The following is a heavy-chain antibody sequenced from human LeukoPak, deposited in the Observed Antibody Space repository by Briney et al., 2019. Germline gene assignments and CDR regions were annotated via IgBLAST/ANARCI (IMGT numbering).Heavy chain of an antibody. V-gene: IGHV1-69*13. CDR3: ARVSSSSWYSLHYYYYMDV. CDR2: IIPIFGTA. D-gene: IGHD6-13*01. Sequence: ASVKVSCKASGGTFSSFAISWVRQAPGQGLEWMGGIIPIFGTANYAQNFQGRVTITADESTATAYMELSSLKSEDTAVYYCARVSSSSWYSLHYYYYMDVWGKGTTVTVSS. J-gene: IGHJ6*03. CDR1: GGTFSSFA.